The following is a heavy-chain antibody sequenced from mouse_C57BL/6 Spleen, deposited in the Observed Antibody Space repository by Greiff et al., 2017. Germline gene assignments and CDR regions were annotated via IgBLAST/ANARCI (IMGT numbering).Heavy chain of an antibody. CDR3: AREYYDFDY. V-gene: IGHV1-76*01. J-gene: IGHJ2*01. Sequence: QVQLKESGAGLVRPGASVKLSCTASGYTFTDYYINSVKQRPGQGLEWIARIYPGSGNTYYNEKFKGKATLTAEKSYSTAYMQLSSLTSEDSAVYFCAREYYDFDYWGQGTTLTVSS. CDR2: IYPGSGNT. D-gene: IGHD2-4*01. CDR1: GYTFTDYY.